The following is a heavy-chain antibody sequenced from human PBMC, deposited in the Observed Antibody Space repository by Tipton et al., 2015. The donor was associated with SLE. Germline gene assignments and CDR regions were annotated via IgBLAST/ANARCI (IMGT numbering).Heavy chain of an antibody. CDR2: TSTSGST. Sequence: TLSLTCTVSGGSISSGSHFWSWIRQPAGKGLEWIGHTSTSGSTNYNPSLKSRVTISVDTSKNQFSLKLSSMTAADTAVYYCARTPRPRGSLIDYWGQGTLVAVSS. J-gene: IGHJ4*02. CDR1: GGSISSGSHF. CDR3: ARTPRPRGSLIDY. D-gene: IGHD3-16*01. V-gene: IGHV4-61*09.